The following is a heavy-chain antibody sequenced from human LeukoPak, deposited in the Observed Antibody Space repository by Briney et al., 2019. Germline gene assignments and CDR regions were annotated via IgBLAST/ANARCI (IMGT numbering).Heavy chain of an antibody. Sequence: GGSLRLSCAASGFTFSSYGMSWVRQAPGKGLEWVSAISGSGGSTYYADSVKGRFTISRDNSKNTLYLQMNSLRAEDTAVYYCAKASRGTTVFDYWGQGTLVTVSS. V-gene: IGHV3-23*01. CDR1: GFTFSSYG. CDR2: ISGSGGST. J-gene: IGHJ4*02. D-gene: IGHD1-1*01. CDR3: AKASRGTTVFDY.